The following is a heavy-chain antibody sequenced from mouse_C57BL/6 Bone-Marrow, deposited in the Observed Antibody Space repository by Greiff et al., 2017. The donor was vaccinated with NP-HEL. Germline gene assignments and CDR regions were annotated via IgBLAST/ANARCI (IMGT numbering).Heavy chain of an antibody. CDR2: IHPNSGST. CDR3: ANPPVGVVATDY. Sequence: QVQLQQPGAELVKPGASVKLSCKASGYTFTSYWMHWVKQRPGQGLEWIGMIHPNSGSTNYTEKFKSKATPPVEKSSSPAYMQLSSLTSEDSAVYYCANPPVGVVATDYWGQGTTLTVSS. D-gene: IGHD1-1*01. J-gene: IGHJ2*01. V-gene: IGHV1-64*01. CDR1: GYTFTSYW.